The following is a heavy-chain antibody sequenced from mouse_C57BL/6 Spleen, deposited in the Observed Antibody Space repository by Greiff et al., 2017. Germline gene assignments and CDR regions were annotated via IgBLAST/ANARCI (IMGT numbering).Heavy chain of an antibody. Sequence: QVQLQQPGAELVKPGASVKLSCKASGYTFTSYWMQWVKQRPGQGLEWIGEIDPSDRYTNYNQKFKGKATLTVDTSSSTAYMQLSSLTSEDSAVYYCARAHLITTVVEGFDYWGQGTTLTVSS. CDR1: GYTFTSYW. J-gene: IGHJ2*01. CDR2: IDPSDRYT. D-gene: IGHD1-1*01. CDR3: ARAHLITTVVEGFDY. V-gene: IGHV1-50*01.